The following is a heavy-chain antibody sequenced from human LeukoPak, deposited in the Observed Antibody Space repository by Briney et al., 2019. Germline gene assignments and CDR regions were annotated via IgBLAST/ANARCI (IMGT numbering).Heavy chain of an antibody. J-gene: IGHJ4*02. CDR1: GFTVSSSY. V-gene: IGHV3-53*01. Sequence: GGSLRLSCAASGFTVSSSYMSSVRQAPGKGLEWVSVIYSGGSTYYADSVKGRFTISRDNSKNTLYLQMNSLRAEDTAVYYCARESTVTTPYFDYWGQGTLVTVAS. D-gene: IGHD4-17*01. CDR3: ARESTVTTPYFDY. CDR2: IYSGGST.